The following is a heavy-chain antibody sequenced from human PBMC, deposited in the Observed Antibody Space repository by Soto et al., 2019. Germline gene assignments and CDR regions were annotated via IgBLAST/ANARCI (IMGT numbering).Heavy chain of an antibody. CDR2: ISGYNGDT. D-gene: IGHD2-8*01. CDR3: AKNGQPPYYYYGLDV. V-gene: IGHV1-18*01. CDR1: GYTFTRYG. J-gene: IGHJ6*02. Sequence: QGQLVQSGGEVKKPGASVKVSCKASGYTFTRYGISWVRQAPGQGLEWMGWISGYNGDTKYAQKFQGRVPMTVDTSTTTAYMEPRSLSSDDRAVYYCAKNGQPPYYYYGLDVWGQGTTVTVSS.